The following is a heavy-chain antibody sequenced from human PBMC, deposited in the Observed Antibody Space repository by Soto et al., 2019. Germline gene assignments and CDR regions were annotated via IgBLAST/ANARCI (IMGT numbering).Heavy chain of an antibody. CDR1: GFTISSYG. CDR3: ARDLRRWPQEYHYYFGMDV. CDR2: IWYDGSNK. J-gene: IGHJ6*02. Sequence: QVQLVESGGGVVQPGRSLRLSGAASGFTISSYGMHWVRQAPGKGLEWVAVIWYDGSNKYYADSVKGRFTISRDNSKKTLYLIMNGLRAEDTAVYYCARDLRRWPQEYHYYFGMDVWGQATTVTVSS. V-gene: IGHV3-33*01.